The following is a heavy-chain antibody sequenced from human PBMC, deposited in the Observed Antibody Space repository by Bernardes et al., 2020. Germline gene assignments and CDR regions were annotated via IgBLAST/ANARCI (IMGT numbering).Heavy chain of an antibody. CDR1: GFTFSTFW. D-gene: IGHD6-6*01. CDR2: INQDGSET. J-gene: IGHJ4*03. Sequence: GGSLRLSCAASGFTFSTFWMTWVRQAPGKGLEWVANINQDGSETFYVDSVKGRFTISRDNAKNSLFMEMNTLRAEDTAVYYCARIYSTSSFDFDYWGKGTTVTVSS. CDR3: ARIYSTSSFDFDY. V-gene: IGHV3-7*01.